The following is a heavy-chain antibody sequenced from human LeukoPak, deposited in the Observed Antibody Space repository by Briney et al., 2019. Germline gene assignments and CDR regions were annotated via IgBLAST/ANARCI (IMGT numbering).Heavy chain of an antibody. Sequence: GGSLRLSCAASGFTVSSNYMSWVRQAPGKGLEWVSVIYSGGSTYYADSVKGRFTISRDNSKNTPYLQMNSLRAEDTAVYYCARDRTESRGFDYWGQGTLVTVSS. CDR2: IYSGGST. CDR3: ARDRTESRGFDY. CDR1: GFTVSSNY. D-gene: IGHD3/OR15-3a*01. J-gene: IGHJ4*02. V-gene: IGHV3-66*01.